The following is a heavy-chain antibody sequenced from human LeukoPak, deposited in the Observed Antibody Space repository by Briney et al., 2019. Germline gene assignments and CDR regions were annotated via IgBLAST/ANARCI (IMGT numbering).Heavy chain of an antibody. V-gene: IGHV3-9*01. CDR1: GFTFDDYA. J-gene: IGHJ3*02. CDR3: AKCRGGVGARGAFDI. CDR2: ISWNSGSI. D-gene: IGHD1-26*01. Sequence: GGSLRLSCAASGFTFDDYAMHWVRQAPGKGLEWVSGISWNSGSIGYADSVKDRFTISRDNAKNSLYLQMNSLRAEGTALYYCAKCRGGVGARGAFDIWGQGTMVTVSS.